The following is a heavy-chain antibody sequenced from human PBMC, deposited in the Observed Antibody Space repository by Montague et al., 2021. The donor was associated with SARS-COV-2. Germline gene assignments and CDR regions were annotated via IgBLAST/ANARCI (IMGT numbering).Heavy chain of an antibody. V-gene: IGHV4-4*07. D-gene: IGHD3-22*01. J-gene: IGHJ3*02. Sequence: SETLSLTCTVSGGSISSYYWNWIRQSAGKGLEWIGRIYTSGSTNYDPSLKSRVTMSVDTSKNQFSLKLSSVTAADTAVYYCARGAFFYDSSGYYSDAFDIWGQGTMVTVSS. CDR3: ARGAFFYDSSGYYSDAFDI. CDR1: GGSISSYY. CDR2: IYTSGST.